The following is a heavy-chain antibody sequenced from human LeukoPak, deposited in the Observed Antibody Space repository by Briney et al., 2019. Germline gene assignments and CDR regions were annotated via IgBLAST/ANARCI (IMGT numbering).Heavy chain of an antibody. D-gene: IGHD1-14*01. Sequence: SETLSLTCTVSGGSISSSSYYWGWIRQPPGKGLEWIGSIYYSGSTYYNPSLKSRVTISVDTSKNQFSLKLSSVTAADTAVYYCARDSQPSFDYWGQGTLVTVSS. V-gene: IGHV4-39*07. J-gene: IGHJ4*02. CDR1: GGSISSSSYY. CDR3: ARDSQPSFDY. CDR2: IYYSGST.